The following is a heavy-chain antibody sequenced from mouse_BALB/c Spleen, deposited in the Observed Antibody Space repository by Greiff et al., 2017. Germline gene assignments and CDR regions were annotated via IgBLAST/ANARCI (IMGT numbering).Heavy chain of an antibody. V-gene: IGHV2-9*02. D-gene: IGHD4-1*01. CDR1: GFSLTSYG. Sequence: VKLVESGPGLVAPSQSLSITCTVSGFSLTSYGVHWVRQPPGKGLEWLGVIWAGGSTNYNSALMSRLSISKDNSKSQVFLKMNSLQTDDTAMYYCARDGKKYDYYAMDYWGQGTSVTVSS. J-gene: IGHJ4*01. CDR3: ARDGKKYDYYAMDY. CDR2: IWAGGST.